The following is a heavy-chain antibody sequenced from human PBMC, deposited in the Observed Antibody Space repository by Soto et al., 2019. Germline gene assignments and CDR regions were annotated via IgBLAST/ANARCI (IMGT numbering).Heavy chain of an antibody. V-gene: IGHV4-39*01. CDR1: GGSISSNTYY. D-gene: IGHD2-15*01. Sequence: ETLSLTCTVSGGSISSNTYYWAWIRKPPGRGLEWIGSFYYSGNTYYNPSLKSRVTISVDTSKNQFSLNLSSVTAADTAVYYCARGVVVVTATRFEDNLDYWGQGTLVTV. CDR3: ARGVVVVTATRFEDNLDY. CDR2: FYYSGNT. J-gene: IGHJ4*02.